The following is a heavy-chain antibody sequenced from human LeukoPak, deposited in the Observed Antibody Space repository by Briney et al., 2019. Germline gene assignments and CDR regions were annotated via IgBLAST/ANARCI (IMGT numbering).Heavy chain of an antibody. CDR1: GFTFTNYA. J-gene: IGHJ4*02. CDR3: AKATSGWYSGY. V-gene: IGHV3-23*01. D-gene: IGHD6-19*01. Sequence: GSLRLSCAASGFTFTNYAMSWFRQAPGKGLEWVSTITGGGVDTYYADSVKGRFTISRDNSKNTLYLQMNSLRAEDTAVYYCAKATSGWYSGYWGQGTLVTVSS. CDR2: ITGGGVDT.